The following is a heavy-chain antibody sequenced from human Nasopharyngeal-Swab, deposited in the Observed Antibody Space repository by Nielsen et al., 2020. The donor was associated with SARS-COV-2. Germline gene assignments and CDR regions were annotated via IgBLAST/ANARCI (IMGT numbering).Heavy chain of an antibody. CDR3: AKDRDSGDDSDDYYHYYGMDV. V-gene: IGHV3-23*01. J-gene: IGHJ6*02. D-gene: IGHD5-12*01. CDR1: GFTFRSYA. Sequence: GGSLRLSCAASGFTFRSYAISWVRQAPGKGLEWVSVISGSDHTTYYADSVKARFTISRDNSKNTVNLQMNSLRVEDTAIYYCAKDRDSGDDSDDYYHYYGMDVWGQGTTVTVSS. CDR2: ISGSDHTT.